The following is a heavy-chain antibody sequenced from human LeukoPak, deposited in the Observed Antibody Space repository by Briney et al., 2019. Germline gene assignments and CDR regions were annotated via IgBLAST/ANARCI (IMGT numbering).Heavy chain of an antibody. CDR1: GYTFTGYY. J-gene: IGHJ1*01. D-gene: IGHD3-22*01. CDR3: ARGVLYDSSGYYQKFGALEYFQH. Sequence: ASVKVSCKASGYTFTGYYIHWVRQAPGQGLEWMGWINPNSGGTNYAQKFQGRVTMTRDTSISTAYMELSRLRSDDTAVYYCARGVLYDSSGYYQKFGALEYFQHWGQGTLVTVSS. CDR2: INPNSGGT. V-gene: IGHV1-2*02.